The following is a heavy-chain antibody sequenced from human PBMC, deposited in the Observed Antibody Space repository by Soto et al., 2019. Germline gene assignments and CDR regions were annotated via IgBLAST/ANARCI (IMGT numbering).Heavy chain of an antibody. CDR3: AVGDYDILTGNAFDI. J-gene: IGHJ3*02. V-gene: IGHV1-58*02. D-gene: IGHD3-9*01. CDR1: GFTFTSSA. CDR2: IVVGSGNT. Sequence: SVKVSCKASGFTFTSSAMQWVRQARGQRLEWIGWIVVGSGNTNYAQKFQERVTITRDMSTSTAYMELSSLRSEDTAVYYCAVGDYDILTGNAFDIWGQGTMVTV.